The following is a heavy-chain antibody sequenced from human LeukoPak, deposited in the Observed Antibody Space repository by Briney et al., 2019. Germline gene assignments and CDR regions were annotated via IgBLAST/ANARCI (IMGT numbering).Heavy chain of an antibody. D-gene: IGHD6-13*01. J-gene: IGHJ3*02. Sequence: SETLSLTCTVSGGSFSSSDYYWGWIRQPPGKGLEWIGSIYYSGTTYYNPSLKSRVTISVDTSKKQFSLKLRSVTAADTAVYYCARGGYMRTYSASDIWGQGTMVTVSS. V-gene: IGHV4-39*01. CDR2: IYYSGTT. CDR3: ARGGYMRTYSASDI. CDR1: GGSFSSSDYY.